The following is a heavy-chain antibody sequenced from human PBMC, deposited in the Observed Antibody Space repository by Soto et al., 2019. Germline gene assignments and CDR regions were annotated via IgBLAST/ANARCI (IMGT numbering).Heavy chain of an antibody. CDR2: IIPIFTTT. V-gene: IGHV1-69*12. Sequence: QVPLVQSGAEVKKPGSSVKVSCKASGGTFSNHAINWVRQAPGQGLEWMGRIIPIFTTTDYAQRFQGRVTITADESTITAYMELSSLKHDDTAVYYCAREVAAEGTFREDVFDIWGQGTMVTVSS. CDR3: AREVAAEGTFREDVFDI. D-gene: IGHD6-13*01. CDR1: GGTFSNHA. J-gene: IGHJ3*02.